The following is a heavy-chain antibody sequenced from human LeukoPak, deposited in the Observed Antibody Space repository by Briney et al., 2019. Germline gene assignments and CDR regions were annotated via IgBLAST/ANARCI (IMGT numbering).Heavy chain of an antibody. CDR3: ARGFRRGPSRGPSNYYYYMDV. J-gene: IGHJ6*03. Sequence: NPSETLSLTCAVYGGSFSGYYWSWIRQPPGKGLEWIGEINHSGSTNYNPSLKSRVTISVDTSKNQFSLKLSSVTAADTAVYYCARGFRRGPSRGPSNYYYYMDVWGKGTTVTVSS. D-gene: IGHD3-10*01. V-gene: IGHV4-34*01. CDR1: GGSFSGYY. CDR2: INHSGST.